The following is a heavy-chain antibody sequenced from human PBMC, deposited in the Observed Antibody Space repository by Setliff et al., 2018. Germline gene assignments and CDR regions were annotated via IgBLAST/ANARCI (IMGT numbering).Heavy chain of an antibody. CDR3: ARMRGFLYMDV. Sequence: SETLSLTCTVSRGSISNHHLSGIRRAPGKGLEGIGQIHYSGNNNYKPSLMGRGPISGDTSKSQFFLKLNSVTAADTAVYYCARMRGFLYMDVWGKGTPVTVSS. D-gene: IGHD3-3*01. CDR2: IHYSGNN. CDR1: RGSISNHH. J-gene: IGHJ6*03. V-gene: IGHV4-59*08.